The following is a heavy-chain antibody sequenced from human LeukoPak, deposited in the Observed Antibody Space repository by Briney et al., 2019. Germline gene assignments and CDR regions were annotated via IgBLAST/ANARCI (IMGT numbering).Heavy chain of an antibody. J-gene: IGHJ4*02. D-gene: IGHD2-15*01. Sequence: GGSLRLSCAASGFTFSSYGMHWVRQAPGKGLEWVAVISYDGSNKYYVGSVKGRFTISRDNSKNTLYLQMNSLRAEDTAVYYCAKDYGYCSGGSCYSFDYWGQGTLVTVSS. CDR3: AKDYGYCSGGSCYSFDY. CDR2: ISYDGSNK. CDR1: GFTFSSYG. V-gene: IGHV3-30*18.